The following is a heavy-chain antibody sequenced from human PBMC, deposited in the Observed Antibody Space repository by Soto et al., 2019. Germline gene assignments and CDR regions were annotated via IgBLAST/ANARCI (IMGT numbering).Heavy chain of an antibody. CDR1: GFTFSSYA. J-gene: IGHJ3*02. CDR2: ISGSGGST. CDR3: AKDHSSTSYYHSSRYSQAFEI. Sequence: GGSLRLSCAASGFTFSSYAMSWVRQAPGKGLEWVSAISGSGGSTYYAASVKGLFTISRDNSKKTLYLQMNSLSTEDTAVYYCAKDHSSTSYYHSSRYSQAFEILGQGTMLTVSS. D-gene: IGHD3-22*01. V-gene: IGHV3-23*01.